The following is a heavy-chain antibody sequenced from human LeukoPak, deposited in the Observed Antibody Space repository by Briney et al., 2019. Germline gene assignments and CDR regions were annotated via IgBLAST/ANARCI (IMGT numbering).Heavy chain of an antibody. CDR3: AQSHCSGEACLPFSGHYDS. J-gene: IGHJ4*02. D-gene: IGHD2-15*01. CDR2: IRSKPYGETT. CDR1: GFSFDLYA. Sequence: GGSLRLSCSASGFSFDLYAMTWFRQAPGKGLEWVGVIRSKPYGETTQYAASVRGRFTFSRDDSKRVAYLQMNSLKTEDTAVYFCAQSHCSGEACLPFSGHYDSWGQGSLVTVSS. V-gene: IGHV3-49*03.